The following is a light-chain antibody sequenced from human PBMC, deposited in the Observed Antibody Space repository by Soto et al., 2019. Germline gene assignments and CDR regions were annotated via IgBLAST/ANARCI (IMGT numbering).Light chain of an antibody. Sequence: QSALTQPPSASGSPGQSVTISCTGTSSDVGGYNYVSWYQQHPGKAPKLMIFEVSKRPSGVPDRFSGSRSGNTASLTVSGRQAEDEADDYCSSFAGNNKVVFGGGTKLTVL. CDR2: EVS. J-gene: IGLJ2*01. CDR1: SSDVGGYNY. CDR3: SSFAGNNKVV. V-gene: IGLV2-8*01.